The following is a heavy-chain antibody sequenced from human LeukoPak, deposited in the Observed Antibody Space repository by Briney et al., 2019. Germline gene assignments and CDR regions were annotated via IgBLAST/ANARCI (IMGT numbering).Heavy chain of an antibody. CDR2: ISGSGGST. D-gene: IGHD6-19*01. Sequence: PGGSLRLSCAASGFTFSSSAMSWVRQVPGKGLEWVSAISGSGGSTYYADSVKGRFTISRDNSKNTLYLQMNSLRAEDTAVYYCASHSSGWYGENDYWGQGTLVTVSS. J-gene: IGHJ4*02. CDR3: ASHSSGWYGENDY. CDR1: GFTFSSSA. V-gene: IGHV3-23*01.